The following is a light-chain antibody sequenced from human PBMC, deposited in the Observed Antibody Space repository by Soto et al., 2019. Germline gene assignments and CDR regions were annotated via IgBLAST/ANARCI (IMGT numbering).Light chain of an antibody. J-gene: IGKJ2*01. CDR2: GAS. CDR3: QHYGSSPYT. Sequence: EIVLTQSPGTLSLSPGERATLSCRASQSVSSSYLAWYQQKPGQAPRLLIYGASSRATGIPDRFSGSGSGTDFTLNISRLEPEEFEVYYCQHYGSSPYTFGQGTKLESK. V-gene: IGKV3-20*01. CDR1: QSVSSSY.